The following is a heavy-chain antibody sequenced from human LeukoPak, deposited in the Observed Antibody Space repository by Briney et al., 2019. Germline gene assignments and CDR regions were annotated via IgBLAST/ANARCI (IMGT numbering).Heavy chain of an antibody. CDR1: GYTFTRYG. CDR3: ARVAVA. D-gene: IGHD6-19*01. J-gene: IGHJ5*02. Sequence: ASVKDSCKVSGYTFTRYGIRWVRQAHGQGIEWMGWISVYNGNTNYAQKLQGRVTMTTDTSTSTAYMELRSLRSDDTAVYYCARVAVAWGQGTLVTVSS. V-gene: IGHV1-18*01. CDR2: ISVYNGNT.